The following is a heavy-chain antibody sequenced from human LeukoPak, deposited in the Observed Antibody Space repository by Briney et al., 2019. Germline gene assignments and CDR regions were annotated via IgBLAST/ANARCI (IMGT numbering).Heavy chain of an antibody. CDR3: SRSGVPFYYFDS. Sequence: PGGSLRLSSVASGFTFSTYTMSWVRRAPGKGLEWISYISTTGNTLYYADSVKGRFTISRDNAKASLYLQMNSLRDEDTAVYFCSRSGVPFYYFDSFGQGTLVTVSS. V-gene: IGHV3-48*02. CDR1: GFTFSTYT. J-gene: IGHJ4*02. D-gene: IGHD3-10*01. CDR2: ISTTGNTL.